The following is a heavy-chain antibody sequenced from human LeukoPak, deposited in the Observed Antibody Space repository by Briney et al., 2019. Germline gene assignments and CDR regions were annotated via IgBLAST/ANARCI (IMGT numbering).Heavy chain of an antibody. CDR3: ARVGLGFTMVRGVNYYFDY. V-gene: IGHV4-34*01. D-gene: IGHD3-10*01. CDR2: INHSGGT. CDR1: GGTFSGSY. Sequence: SETLSLTCAVFGGTFSGSYWTWIRQPPGKGLEWIGEINHSGGTNYNPSLKSRVTISVDTSKNQFSLKLSSVTAADTAVYYCARVGLGFTMVRGVNYYFDYWGQGTLVTVSS. J-gene: IGHJ4*02.